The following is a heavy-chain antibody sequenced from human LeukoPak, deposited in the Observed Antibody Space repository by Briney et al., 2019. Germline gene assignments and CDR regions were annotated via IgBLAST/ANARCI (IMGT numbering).Heavy chain of an antibody. J-gene: IGHJ4*02. V-gene: IGHV1-69*11. CDR2: IIPILGTA. D-gene: IGHD3-22*01. CDR3: ARGQGYDSSGYFDY. Sequence: SVKVSCKASGGTFSSYAISWVRQAPGQGLEWMGRIIPILGTANYAQKFQGRVTITTDESTSTAYMELSSLRSEDTAVYYCARGQGYDSSGYFDYWGQGTLVTVSS. CDR1: GGTFSSYA.